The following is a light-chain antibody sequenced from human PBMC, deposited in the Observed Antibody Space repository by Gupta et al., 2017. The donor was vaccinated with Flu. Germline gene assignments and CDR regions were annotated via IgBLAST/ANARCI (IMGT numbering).Light chain of an antibody. CDR1: HSVAIY. CDR3: LQRANWPIA. Sequence: PATLSLSPGPISVLSCSARHSVAIYLHWFQERPGQSPRLLIYDVSNRATGIPARFSGSGSGTDFTLTISRLEPEDFAVYYCLQRANWPIAFGGGTKVEIK. CDR2: DVS. J-gene: IGKJ4*01. V-gene: IGKV3-11*01.